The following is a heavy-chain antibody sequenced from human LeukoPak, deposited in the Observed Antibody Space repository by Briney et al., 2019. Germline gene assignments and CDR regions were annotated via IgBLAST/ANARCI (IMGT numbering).Heavy chain of an antibody. V-gene: IGHV1-2*02. CDR2: INPNSGGT. D-gene: IGHD3-16*02. Sequence: ASVKVSCKASGYTFTGYYMHWVRQAPGQGLDWMGWINPNSGGTNYAQKFQGRVTMTRDTSISTAYMELSRLRSDDTAVYYCARPIMITFGGVIVKHDAFDIWGQGTMVTVSS. J-gene: IGHJ3*02. CDR3: ARPIMITFGGVIVKHDAFDI. CDR1: GYTFTGYY.